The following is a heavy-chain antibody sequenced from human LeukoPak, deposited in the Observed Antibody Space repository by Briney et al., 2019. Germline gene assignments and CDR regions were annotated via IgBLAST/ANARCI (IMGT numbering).Heavy chain of an antibody. CDR3: ARVFARGGEISGSYYYY. D-gene: IGHD1-26*01. Sequence: SVKVSCKASGGTFSSYAISWVRQAPGQGLVSMGGIIPMFGTANYAQKFQGRVTITTEESTSTAYMELSSLGSEDTAMYYCARVFARGGEISGSYYYYWGQGTLVTVSS. J-gene: IGHJ4*02. CDR2: IIPMFGTA. CDR1: GGTFSSYA. V-gene: IGHV1-69*05.